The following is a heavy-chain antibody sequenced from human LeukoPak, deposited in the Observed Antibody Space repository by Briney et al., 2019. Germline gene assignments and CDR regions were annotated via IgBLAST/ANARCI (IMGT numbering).Heavy chain of an antibody. CDR1: GGSISSYY. J-gene: IGHJ4*02. Sequence: SETLSLTCTVSGGSISSYYWSWIRQPPGKGLEWIGYIYYSGSTNYNPSLKSRVTISVDTSKNQFSLKLSSVTAADTAVYYCARVDSSGWGISFDYWGQGTLVTVSS. CDR2: IYYSGST. D-gene: IGHD6-25*01. CDR3: ARVDSSGWGISFDY. V-gene: IGHV4-59*01.